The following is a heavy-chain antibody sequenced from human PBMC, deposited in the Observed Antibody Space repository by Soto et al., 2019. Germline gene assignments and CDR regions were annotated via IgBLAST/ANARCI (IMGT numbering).Heavy chain of an antibody. J-gene: IGHJ5*02. D-gene: IGHD2-8*01. CDR1: GYTFSNYA. V-gene: IGHV1-18*01. CDR2: ISAYNGDT. CDR3: ARDENGVCSP. Sequence: QAQLVQSGGEVKKPGASVKVSCKASGYTFSNYAISWVRQAPGQGLEWVGWISAYNGDTDYAQNLQGRVIMTTDTSTNTAYMELRSLRSDDTAVYHCARDENGVCSPWGQGTLVTVSS.